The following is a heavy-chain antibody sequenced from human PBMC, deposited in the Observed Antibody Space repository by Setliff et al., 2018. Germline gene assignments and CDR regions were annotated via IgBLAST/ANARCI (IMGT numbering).Heavy chain of an antibody. Sequence: GGSLRLSCAASGFTFSSYAMHWVRQAPGKGLEWVAVISYDGSNKYYADSVKGRFTISRDNSKNAVCLHMTSLRAEDTAMYYCAKRGDTRTFDYWGQGTLVTVSS. CDR2: ISYDGSNK. CDR1: GFTFSSYA. V-gene: IGHV3-30-3*01. D-gene: IGHD5-18*01. CDR3: AKRGDTRTFDY. J-gene: IGHJ4*02.